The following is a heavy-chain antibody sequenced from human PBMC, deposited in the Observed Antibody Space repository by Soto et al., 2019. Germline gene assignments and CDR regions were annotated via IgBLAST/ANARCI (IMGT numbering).Heavy chain of an antibody. V-gene: IGHV1-58*02. Sequence: GASVKVSCKASGFTFTSSAMQWVRQARGQRLEWIGWIVVGSGNTNYAQKFQERVTITRDMSTSTAYMELSSLRSEDTAVYYCAADFISVRGVIASYYYYGMDVWGQGTLVTVSS. D-gene: IGHD3-10*01. CDR2: IVVGSGNT. CDR1: GFTFTSSA. J-gene: IGHJ6*02. CDR3: AADFISVRGVIASYYYYGMDV.